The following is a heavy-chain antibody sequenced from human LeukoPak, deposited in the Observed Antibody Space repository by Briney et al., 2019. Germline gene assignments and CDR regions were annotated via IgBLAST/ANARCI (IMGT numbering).Heavy chain of an antibody. J-gene: IGHJ3*02. Sequence: MGWMNPNSANTGYSQKFQGRVTITRKNSISTAYMELSSLRSEDTAVYYCARGGALEAFDIWGQGTMVTVSS. CDR2: MNPNSANT. D-gene: IGHD3-16*01. V-gene: IGHV1-8*03. CDR3: ARGGALEAFDI.